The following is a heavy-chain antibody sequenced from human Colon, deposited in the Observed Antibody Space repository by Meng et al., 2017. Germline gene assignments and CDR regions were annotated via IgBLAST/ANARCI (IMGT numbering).Heavy chain of an antibody. CDR1: GDSVTTTLSS. CDR3: TRGYRGTTYFAY. J-gene: IGHJ4*02. V-gene: IGHV4-30-2*06. Sequence: QTQLQESGSRLVKPYQTLSLTFAVTGDSVTTTLSSWSWIRQSPGKGLEWIGNIYDNGYTYYNPSLRSRVTISVDRSKNQFSLKLNSVTAADTAVYFCTRGYRGTTYFAYWGQGNLVTVSS. CDR2: IYDNGYT. D-gene: IGHD2/OR15-2a*01.